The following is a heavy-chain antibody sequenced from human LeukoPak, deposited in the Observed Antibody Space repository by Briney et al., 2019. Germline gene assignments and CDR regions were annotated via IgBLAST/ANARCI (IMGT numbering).Heavy chain of an antibody. Sequence: GGSLRLSCAASGFTFSSYGMRWVRQAPGKGLEWVAVISYDGSNKYYADSVKGRFTISRDNSKNTLYLQMNSLRAEDTAVYYCAKGGFVWALYYYFDYWGQGTLVTVSS. CDR1: GFTFSSYG. CDR2: ISYDGSNK. D-gene: IGHD3-16*01. CDR3: AKGGFVWALYYYFDY. J-gene: IGHJ4*02. V-gene: IGHV3-30*18.